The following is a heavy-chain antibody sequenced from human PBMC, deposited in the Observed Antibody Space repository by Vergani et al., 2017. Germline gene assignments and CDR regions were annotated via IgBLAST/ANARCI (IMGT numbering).Heavy chain of an antibody. D-gene: IGHD3-10*01. V-gene: IGHV1-18*04. CDR2: IRADTGDT. Sequence: QVQLVQSGPEVKRPGASVKVSCKTSGYTFFNYGVNWIRRAPGQGFEWQGWIRADTGDTKYSERLQDRVTLTTDSSTNTAYMELRSLKSDDTAVYYCARDGTYYYGSGSFYLFDYWGQGTLVTVSS. CDR3: ARDGTYYYGSGSFYLFDY. J-gene: IGHJ4*02. CDR1: GYTFFNYG.